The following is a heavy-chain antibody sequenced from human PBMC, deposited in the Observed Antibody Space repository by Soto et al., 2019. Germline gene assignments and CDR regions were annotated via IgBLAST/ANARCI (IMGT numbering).Heavy chain of an antibody. CDR3: ARGVGSGRDYGLDV. Sequence: QVQLQQWGAGLLKPSETLSLTCAVSGESFSDYFWSWIRQPPGKGREWIGEIDQTGRTNYNPSLKSRVIMSVGTSKNQFSLNLSSVTAADTAMYYCARGVGSGRDYGLDVWGQGTTVTVS. CDR2: IDQTGRT. J-gene: IGHJ6*02. CDR1: GESFSDYF. D-gene: IGHD3-10*01. V-gene: IGHV4-34*01.